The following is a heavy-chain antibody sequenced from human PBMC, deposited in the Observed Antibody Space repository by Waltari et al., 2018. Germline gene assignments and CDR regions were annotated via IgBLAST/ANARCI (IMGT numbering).Heavy chain of an antibody. CDR1: GFTFTIAW. CDR3: ARVRCAYSKFMTASFDY. Sequence: VQLVESGGGLVQPGGSVSLSCSASGFTFTIAWMTWRRQAPGKGLEWVAKMKDRESEKYYADSVKGRFTISRDNAKKSVHLEMSSLRAEDTAIYYCARVRCAYSKFMTASFDYWGQGIPVSVSS. D-gene: IGHD3-16*01. V-gene: IGHV3-7*01. J-gene: IGHJ4*02. CDR2: MKDRESEK.